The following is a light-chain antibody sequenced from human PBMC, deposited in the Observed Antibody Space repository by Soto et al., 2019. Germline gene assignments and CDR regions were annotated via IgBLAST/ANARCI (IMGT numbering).Light chain of an antibody. CDR2: DAS. CDR1: QDIGKY. J-gene: IGKJ5*01. V-gene: IGKV1-33*01. CDR3: QQYDNLTSIT. Sequence: DIQMTQSPSSLSASVGDRVTITCQASQDIGKYLNWYQQRPGKAPKVLIYDASKLETGVPSRFSGSGSGTEFTFTISSLQPEDIATYYCQQYDNLTSITFGQGTRLEMK.